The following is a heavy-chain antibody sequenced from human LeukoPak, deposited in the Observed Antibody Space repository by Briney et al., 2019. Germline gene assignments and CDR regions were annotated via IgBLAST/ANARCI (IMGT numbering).Heavy chain of an antibody. J-gene: IGHJ5*02. D-gene: IGHD5-12*01. CDR2: INPNSGGT. CDR1: GYTFTGYY. V-gene: IGHV1-2*02. Sequence: ASVKVSCKASGYTFTGYYMHWVRQAPGQGLEWMGWINPNSGGTNYAQKFQGRVTMTRDTSISTAYMELSSLRSEDTAVYYCARDSGYDLGDWFDPWGQGTLVTVSS. CDR3: ARDSGYDLGDWFDP.